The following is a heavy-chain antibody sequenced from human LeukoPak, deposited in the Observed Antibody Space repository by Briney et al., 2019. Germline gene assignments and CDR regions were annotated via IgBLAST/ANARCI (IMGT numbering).Heavy chain of an antibody. J-gene: IGHJ4*02. V-gene: IGHV4-4*02. CDR3: ARDRNYYGSGSPLFDY. D-gene: IGHD3-10*01. CDR2: IYQSGST. Sequence: SETLSLTCAVSGGSISSSNWWSWVRQPPGKGLEWIGEIYQSGSTNCNPSLRSRVTISVDKSKNQFSLKLTSVTAADTAVYYCARDRNYYGSGSPLFDYWGQGTLVTVSS. CDR1: GGSISSSNW.